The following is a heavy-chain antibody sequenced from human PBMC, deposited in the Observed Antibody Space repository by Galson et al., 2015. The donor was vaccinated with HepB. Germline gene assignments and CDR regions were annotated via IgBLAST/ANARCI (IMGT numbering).Heavy chain of an antibody. CDR1: GYTFTNYG. CDR2: ISAYNGNT. V-gene: IGHV1-18*04. D-gene: IGHD3-22*01. CDR3: ARDPHYYDSSGYYYIFDY. Sequence: SVKVSCKASGYTFTNYGISWVRQAPGQGLEWMGWISAYNGNTNYAQKLQGRVTMTTDTSTSTAYMELGSLRSDDTAVYYCARDPHYYDSSGYYYIFDYWGQGTLVTVSS. J-gene: IGHJ4*02.